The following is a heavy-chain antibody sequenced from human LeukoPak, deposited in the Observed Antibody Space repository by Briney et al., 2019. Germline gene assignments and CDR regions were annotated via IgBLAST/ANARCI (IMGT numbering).Heavy chain of an antibody. CDR2: IWYDGHNK. CDR1: GLTFSRYG. CDR3: AREWGLIAVAGGPGY. V-gene: IGHV3-33*01. D-gene: IGHD6-19*01. Sequence: GGSLRLSCAASGLTFSRYGMHWVRQAPGKGLEWLAIIWYDGHNKYYADSVKGRFTISRDNSKNTLFLEMNDLRAEDTALYYCAREWGLIAVAGGPGYWGQGTLVTVSS. J-gene: IGHJ4*02.